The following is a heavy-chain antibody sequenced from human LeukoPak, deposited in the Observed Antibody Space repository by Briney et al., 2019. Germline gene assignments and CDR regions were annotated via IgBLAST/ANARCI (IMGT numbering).Heavy chain of an antibody. CDR2: ISSSSSYI. J-gene: IGHJ5*02. V-gene: IGHV3-21*01. CDR1: GGSISSSN. Sequence: ETLSLTCAVSGGSISSSNWWNWVRQTPGKGLEWVSSISSSSSYIYYADSVKGRFTISRDNAKNSLYLQMNSLRAEDTAVYYCARDSFADYDFWSGYSTNWFDPWGQGTLVTVSS. CDR3: ARDSFADYDFWSGYSTNWFDP. D-gene: IGHD3-3*01.